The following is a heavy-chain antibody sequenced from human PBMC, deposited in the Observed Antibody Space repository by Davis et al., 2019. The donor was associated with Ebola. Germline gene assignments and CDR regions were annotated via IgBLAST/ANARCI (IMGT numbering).Heavy chain of an antibody. CDR2: INHSGST. CDR3: ARGPLQIFDY. V-gene: IGHV4-39*07. CDR1: GGSISSSSYY. Sequence: SETLSLTCTVSGGSISSSSYYWGWIRQPPGKGLEWIGEINHSGSTNYNPSLKSRVTISVDTSKNQFSLKLSSVTAADTAVYYCARGPLQIFDYWGQGTLVTVSS. D-gene: IGHD4-11*01. J-gene: IGHJ4*02.